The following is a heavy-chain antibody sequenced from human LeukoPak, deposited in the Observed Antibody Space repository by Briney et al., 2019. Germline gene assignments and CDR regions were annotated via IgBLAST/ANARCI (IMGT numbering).Heavy chain of an antibody. CDR1: GGSISRGNYY. J-gene: IGHJ6*03. CDR2: IYTSGST. V-gene: IGHV4-61*02. D-gene: IGHD2-15*01. CDR3: AREGWVVAAGFYYYMDV. Sequence: SETLSLTCTVSGGSISRGNYYWYWIRQPAGKGLEWIGRIYTSGSTSYNPSLKSRVTISVDTSKNEFSLKLNSVTAADTAVYYCAREGWVVAAGFYYYMDVWGKGTTVTVSS.